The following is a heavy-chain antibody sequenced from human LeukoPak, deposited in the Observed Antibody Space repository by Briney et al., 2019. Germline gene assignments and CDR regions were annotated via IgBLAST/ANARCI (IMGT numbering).Heavy chain of an antibody. D-gene: IGHD5-12*01. V-gene: IGHV3-23*01. CDR3: AKTSRVNSAYDSPFHY. J-gene: IGHJ4*02. CDR2: VRGSGTDT. Sequence: GGSLRLSCAASGFTFSTYAMSWVRQAPGKGLEWVSAVRGSGTDTYYADSVKGWFTISRDNSKNTLYLQMNSLRAEDTAIYYCAKTSRVNSAYDSPFHYWGLGTLVTVSS. CDR1: GFTFSTYA.